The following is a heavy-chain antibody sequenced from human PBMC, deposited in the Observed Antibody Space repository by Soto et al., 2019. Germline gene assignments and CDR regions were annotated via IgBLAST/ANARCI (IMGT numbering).Heavy chain of an antibody. D-gene: IGHD3-10*01. CDR3: ARVAGYGSGTRFFDN. CDR2: SVANSGNR. CDR1: GYPFSTYG. J-gene: IGHJ4*02. V-gene: IGHV1-18*01. Sequence: QVQLVQSGAEVTKPGASVKVSCKTSGYPFSTYGLSWLRQAPGQGLEWMGWSVANSGNRIYAQKLQGRVTMYTDRSTNTGYMELRSLTSDDSAPYYCARVAGYGSGTRFFDNWGQGTLVTVS.